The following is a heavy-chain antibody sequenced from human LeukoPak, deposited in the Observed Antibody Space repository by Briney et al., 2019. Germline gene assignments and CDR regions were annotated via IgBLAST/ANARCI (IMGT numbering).Heavy chain of an antibody. J-gene: IGHJ4*02. CDR2: IYSGGST. V-gene: IGHV3-66*01. CDR3: ARETEDTAIDY. CDR1: GFTFSSYA. Sequence: PGGSLRLSCAASGFTFSSYAMSWVRQAPGKGLEWVSVIYSGGSTYYADSVKGRFTISRDNSKNTLYLQMNSLRAEDTAVYYCARETEDTAIDYWGQGTLVTVSS. D-gene: IGHD5-18*01.